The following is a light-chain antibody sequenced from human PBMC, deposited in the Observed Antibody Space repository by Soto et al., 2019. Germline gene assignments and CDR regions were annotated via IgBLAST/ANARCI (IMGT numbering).Light chain of an antibody. CDR1: PGNRND. CDR2: AAS. V-gene: IGKV1-17*01. CDR3: QHYYGYSWT. Sequence: DIQITQYHSSLSASVGERVTIACLSSPGNRNDLGWYQQKPGKAPKRLFYAASSLQSGVPSRFSGSGSGTEFTLTISSLQPEDFATYYCQHYYGYSWTFGPGTKVDIK. J-gene: IGKJ1*01.